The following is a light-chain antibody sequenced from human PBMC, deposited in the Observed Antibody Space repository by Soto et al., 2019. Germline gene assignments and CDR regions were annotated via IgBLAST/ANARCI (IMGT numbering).Light chain of an antibody. Sequence: DIQMTQSPSSLSASVGDRVTVTCRASQSISNYLNWYQQKPGKAPKLLIYAASRLQSGVPSRFSGSGSGTDFTLTINTLQPEDFATYFCQQTHSAPRTFGQGTKLEVK. J-gene: IGKJ1*01. V-gene: IGKV1-39*01. CDR2: AAS. CDR3: QQTHSAPRT. CDR1: QSISNY.